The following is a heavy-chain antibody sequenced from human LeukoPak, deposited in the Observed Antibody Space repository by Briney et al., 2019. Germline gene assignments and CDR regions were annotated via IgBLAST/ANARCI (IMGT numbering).Heavy chain of an antibody. CDR1: GFTFSSYS. CDR3: ARDTKTIAVPLSP. D-gene: IGHD6-19*01. J-gene: IGHJ5*02. Sequence: GGSLRLSCAASGFTFSSYSMNWVRQAPGKGLEWVSSISSSSSYIYYADSVKGRFTISRDNAKNSLYLQMNSLRAEDTAVYYCARDTKTIAVPLSPWGQGTQVTVSS. V-gene: IGHV3-21*01. CDR2: ISSSSSYI.